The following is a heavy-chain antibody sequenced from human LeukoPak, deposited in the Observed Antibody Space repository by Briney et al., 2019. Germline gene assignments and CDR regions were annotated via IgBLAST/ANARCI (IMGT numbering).Heavy chain of an antibody. J-gene: IGHJ4*02. CDR3: ARVSPPYYDSSGYYPY. D-gene: IGHD3-22*01. CDR2: ISAYNGNT. V-gene: IGHV1-18*01. CDR1: GYTFTSYG. Sequence: ASVKVSFKASGYTFTSYGISWVRQAPGQGLEWMGWISAYNGNTNYAQKLQGRVTMTTDTSTSTAYMELRSLRSDDTAVYYCARVSPPYYDSSGYYPYWGQGTLVTVSS.